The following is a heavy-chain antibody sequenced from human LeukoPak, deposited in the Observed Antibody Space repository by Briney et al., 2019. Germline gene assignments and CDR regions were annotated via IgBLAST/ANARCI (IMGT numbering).Heavy chain of an antibody. D-gene: IGHD5-12*01. CDR1: GFIFSNYW. J-gene: IGHJ4*02. V-gene: IGHV3-7*01. CDR3: ARSGGYGWDY. Sequence: GGSLRLSCAASGFIFSNYWMTWVRQAPGKALEWVANIKPDGSGEYYVDSLKGRFTISRDNAENSLFLQMNNLRVDDTAVYYCARSGGYGWDYWGQGAVVTVSS. CDR2: IKPDGSGE.